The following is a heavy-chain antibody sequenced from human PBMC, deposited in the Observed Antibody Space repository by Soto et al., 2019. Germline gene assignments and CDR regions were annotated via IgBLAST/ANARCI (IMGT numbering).Heavy chain of an antibody. Sequence: GGSLRLSCVGSGIEFSNYAMSWVRQAPGKGLEWVSIVSASGRSRYHADSVKGRFTISRDNSKNTLYLHMTNLRAEDTAVYYCVRHAKLTTVTANVGYYYGLDVWGQGTTVTVSS. J-gene: IGHJ6*02. CDR1: GIEFSNYA. CDR2: VSASGRSR. CDR3: VRHAKLTTVTANVGYYYGLDV. D-gene: IGHD4-4*01. V-gene: IGHV3-23*01.